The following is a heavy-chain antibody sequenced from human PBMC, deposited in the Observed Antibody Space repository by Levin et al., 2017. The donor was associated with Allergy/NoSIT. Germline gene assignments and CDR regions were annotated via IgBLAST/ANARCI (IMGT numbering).Heavy chain of an antibody. CDR2: ISYSGST. CDR3: ARLSSTNFDP. V-gene: IGHV4-39*01. D-gene: IGHD1-14*01. Sequence: ASETLSLTCTVSGGSISSDLYYWGWIRQPPGKGLEWVGTISYSGSTYYNPSLKSRVTISVDTSNNQFSLRLNSVTAADAAVYFCARLSSTNFDPWGQGTLVTVSS. J-gene: IGHJ5*02. CDR1: GGSISSDLYY.